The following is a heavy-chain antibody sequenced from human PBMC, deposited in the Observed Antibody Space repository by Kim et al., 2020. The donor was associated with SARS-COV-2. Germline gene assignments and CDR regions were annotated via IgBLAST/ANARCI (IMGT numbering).Heavy chain of an antibody. Sequence: GGSLRLSCAVSGFTFSGNAMSWVRQAPGKGLEWVSDISGGGDRTYYADSVKGRFTISRDNSKNTLSLQMNSLRAEDTAVYFCAGHGSSSYCGQGTLVTVS. CDR3: AGHGSSSY. D-gene: IGHD2-15*01. CDR2: ISGGGDRT. CDR1: GFTFSGNA. V-gene: IGHV3-23*01. J-gene: IGHJ4*02.